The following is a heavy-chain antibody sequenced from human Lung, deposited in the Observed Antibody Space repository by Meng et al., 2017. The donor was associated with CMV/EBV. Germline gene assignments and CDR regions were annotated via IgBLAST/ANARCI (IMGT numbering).Heavy chain of an antibody. Sequence: QGRLRVAGPGLVKPSGALSLTCAVSGGSISSSNWWSWVRQPPGKGLEWIGEIYHSGSTNYNPSLKSRVTISVDKSKNQFSLHLSSVTAADTAVYYCARVGQWLPIDYWGQGTLVTVSS. CDR3: ARVGQWLPIDY. CDR1: GGSISSSNW. CDR2: IYHSGST. J-gene: IGHJ4*02. D-gene: IGHD6-19*01. V-gene: IGHV4-4*02.